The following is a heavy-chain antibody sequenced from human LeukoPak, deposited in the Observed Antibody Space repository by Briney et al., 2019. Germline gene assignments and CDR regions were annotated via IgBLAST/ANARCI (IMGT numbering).Heavy chain of an antibody. CDR3: AKADGLYRYDISTAYYNRAFDY. CDR2: FSGSGVST. D-gene: IGHD3-9*01. J-gene: IGHJ4*02. Sequence: GGSLRLSCAASGFTFISYAMSWVGQAPGKGLEWVSGFSGSGVSTYYADSVKGRFTISRDNSKNTLYLQMNSLRAEDTAVYYCAKADGLYRYDISTAYYNRAFDYWGQGTLVTVSS. V-gene: IGHV3-23*01. CDR1: GFTFISYA.